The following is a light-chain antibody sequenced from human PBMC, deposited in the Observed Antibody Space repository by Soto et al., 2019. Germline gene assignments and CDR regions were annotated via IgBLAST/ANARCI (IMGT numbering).Light chain of an antibody. J-gene: IGKJ2*01. V-gene: IGKV3-20*01. Sequence: EIVLMQSPGTLSLSPGERVTLSCRASQTVDTNYLAWYQQKPGQAPRLLIYSVSRRATGIPARFSGSGSGTDFTLTISSLEPEDFAVYYCQLYGRSPRYTFGQATKLEIK. CDR3: QLYGRSPRYT. CDR1: QTVDTNY. CDR2: SVS.